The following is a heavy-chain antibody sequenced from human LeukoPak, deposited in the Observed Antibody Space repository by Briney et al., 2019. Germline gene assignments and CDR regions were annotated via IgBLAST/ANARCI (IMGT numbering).Heavy chain of an antibody. Sequence: PSETLSLTCTVSGGSISNYYWSWIRQPPGKGLEWIGYIYSSGSTNYNPSLKSRVTISVDTSKNQFSLRLSSVPAADSAVYYCARDPLTFYFDYWGRGTQVTVSS. CDR2: IYSSGST. D-gene: IGHD1-14*01. CDR3: ARDPLTFYFDY. V-gene: IGHV4-59*01. CDR1: GGSISNYY. J-gene: IGHJ4*02.